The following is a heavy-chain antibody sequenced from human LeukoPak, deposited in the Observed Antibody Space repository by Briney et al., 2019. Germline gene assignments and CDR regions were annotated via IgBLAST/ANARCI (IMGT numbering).Heavy chain of an antibody. CDR1: GGSISSGDYY. V-gene: IGHV4-30-4*08. D-gene: IGHD1-26*01. Sequence: SETLSLTCTVSGGSISSGDYYWSWIRQPPGKGLEWIGYIYYSGSTYYNPSLKSRVTISVDTSKNQFSLKLSSVTAADTAVYYCARRGVGARGFDYWGQGTLVTVSS. CDR3: ARRGVGARGFDY. J-gene: IGHJ4*02. CDR2: IYYSGST.